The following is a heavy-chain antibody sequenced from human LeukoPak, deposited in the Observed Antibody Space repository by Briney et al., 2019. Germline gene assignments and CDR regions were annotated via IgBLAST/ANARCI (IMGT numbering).Heavy chain of an antibody. Sequence: PSETLSLTCAVYGGSFSGYYWSWIRQPPGKGLEWIGEINHSGSTNYNPSLKSRVTISVDTSKNQFSLKLSSVTAADTAVYYCARFGVTTLGAFDIWGQGTMVTVSS. CDR2: INHSGST. CDR1: GGSFSGYY. D-gene: IGHD4-17*01. V-gene: IGHV4-34*01. J-gene: IGHJ3*02. CDR3: ARFGVTTLGAFDI.